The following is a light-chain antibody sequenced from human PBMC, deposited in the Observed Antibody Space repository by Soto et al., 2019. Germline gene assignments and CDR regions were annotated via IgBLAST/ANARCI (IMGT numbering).Light chain of an antibody. CDR1: QSVSSY. V-gene: IGKV3-11*01. CDR2: DAS. Sequence: EIVLTQSPATLSLSPGERATLSCRASQSVSSYLAWYKQKPGQAPRLLIYDASNRATGIPARFSGSWSGTDFTLTISSLEPEDFAVYYCQQRSNWITFGQGTRLEIK. CDR3: QQRSNWIT. J-gene: IGKJ5*01.